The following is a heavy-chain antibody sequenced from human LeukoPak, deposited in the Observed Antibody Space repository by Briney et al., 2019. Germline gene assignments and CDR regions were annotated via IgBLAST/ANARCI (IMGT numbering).Heavy chain of an antibody. CDR2: INPNSGGT. D-gene: IGHD3-3*01. J-gene: IGHJ4*02. CDR3: ARALRFLEWLTPYYFDY. V-gene: IGHV1-2*02. Sequence: ASVKVSCKASGYTFSGYYMHWLRQAPGQGLEWMGCINPNSGGTNYAQKFQGRVTMTRDTSISTAYMELSRLRSDDTAVYYCARALRFLEWLTPYYFDYWGQGTLVTVSS. CDR1: GYTFSGYY.